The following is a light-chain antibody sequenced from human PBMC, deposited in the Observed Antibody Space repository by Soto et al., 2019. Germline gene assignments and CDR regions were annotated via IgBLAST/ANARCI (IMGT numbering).Light chain of an antibody. CDR1: SSDVGGHNY. Sequence: QSVLTQPASVSGSPGQSITISCTGTSSDVGGHNYVSWYQQHPGKAPKLMIYEVNNRPSGVSDRFSGSKSGTSASLAITGLRAEDEADYYCQSYDNILSGPLFGGGTKLTVL. CDR3: QSYDNILSGPL. V-gene: IGLV2-14*01. CDR2: EVN. J-gene: IGLJ3*02.